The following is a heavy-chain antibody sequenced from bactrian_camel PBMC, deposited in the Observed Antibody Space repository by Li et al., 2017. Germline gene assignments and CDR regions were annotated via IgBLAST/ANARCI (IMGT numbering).Heavy chain of an antibody. CDR2: IDNVGST. CDR3: AARSCSGGYCYTTRGCSTDRNDFNY. J-gene: IGHJ4*01. V-gene: IGHV3S55*01. CDR1: GFTYDAYC. D-gene: IGHD2*01. Sequence: HVQLVESGGGSVQAGGSLRLSCSASGFTYDAYCKGWFRLAPGKEREGVATIDNVGSTVYLDSMKGRVTISRDNAKNTMYLQMDSLKPEDTGMYYCAARSCSGGYCYTTRGCSTDRNDFNYWGQGTQVTVS.